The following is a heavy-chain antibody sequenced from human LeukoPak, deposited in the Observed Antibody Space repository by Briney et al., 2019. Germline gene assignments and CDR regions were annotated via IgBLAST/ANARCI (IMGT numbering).Heavy chain of an antibody. CDR1: GYTFTNYY. J-gene: IGHJ4*02. CDR3: ARSSIIAAAGPYYFDY. CDR2: INPSGGGT. D-gene: IGHD6-13*01. Sequence: ASVKVSCKASGYTFTNYYMHWVRQAPGQGLEWMGIINPSGGGTSYAQKFQGRVTITADKSTSTAYMELSSLRSEDTAVYYCARSSIIAAAGPYYFDYWGQGTLVTVSS. V-gene: IGHV1-46*01.